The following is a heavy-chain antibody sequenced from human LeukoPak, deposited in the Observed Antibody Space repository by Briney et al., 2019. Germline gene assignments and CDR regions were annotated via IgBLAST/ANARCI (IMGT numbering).Heavy chain of an antibody. CDR2: ISYDGSNK. J-gene: IGHJ4*02. D-gene: IGHD2-15*01. CDR1: GFSFSNYP. V-gene: IGHV3-30*04. CDR3: ASHPAHYCSGGSCFYPY. Sequence: GGSLRLSCAASGFSFSNYPMQWVRQAPGKGLEWVAVISYDGSNKYYADSVKGRFTISRDNSKNTLYLQVNSLRAEDTAVYYCASHPAHYCSGGSCFYPYWGQGTLVTVSS.